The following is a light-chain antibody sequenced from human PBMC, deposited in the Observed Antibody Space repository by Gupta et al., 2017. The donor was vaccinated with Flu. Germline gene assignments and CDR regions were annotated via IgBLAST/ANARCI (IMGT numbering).Light chain of an antibody. V-gene: IGLV1-44*01. Sequence: QSLLTQPPSASGTPRQRVTISCSGSSSNIGSNTVNWYQQHPGTAPKLLICSNNQRPSGVPDRFSGSKSGTAASLAISGLQAEDEADYYCAAWDDSLNGRVFGGGTKLTVL. CDR1: SSNIGSNT. CDR2: SNN. CDR3: AAWDDSLNGRV. J-gene: IGLJ3*02.